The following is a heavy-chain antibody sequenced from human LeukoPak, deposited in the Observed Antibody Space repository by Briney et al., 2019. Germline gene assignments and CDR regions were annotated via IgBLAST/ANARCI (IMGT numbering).Heavy chain of an antibody. J-gene: IGHJ5*02. CDR1: DGSISSYY. V-gene: IGHV4-59*01. CDR2: ISYSGST. D-gene: IGHD1-1*01. Sequence: PSETLSLTCTVSDGSISSYYWSWIRQPPGKGLEWIGYISYSGSTNFNPSLKSRVTISVDTSKNQFSLKLSSVTAAETAVYYCAREGTAGTNLNWFDPWGQGTLVTVSS. CDR3: AREGTAGTNLNWFDP.